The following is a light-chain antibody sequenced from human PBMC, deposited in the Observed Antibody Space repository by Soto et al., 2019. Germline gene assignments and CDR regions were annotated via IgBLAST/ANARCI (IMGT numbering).Light chain of an antibody. V-gene: IGLV1-40*01. CDR1: SSNLGTGYD. Sequence: QSVLTQPPSVSGAPGQTVTISCTGSSSNLGTGYDVHWYQQFPGRAPKLLIYADNKRPSGVPDRISGSKSGTSASLATAGLQAEDEANYYCQSYDVSLSAWVFGGGTKLTVL. CDR3: QSYDVSLSAWV. J-gene: IGLJ3*02. CDR2: ADN.